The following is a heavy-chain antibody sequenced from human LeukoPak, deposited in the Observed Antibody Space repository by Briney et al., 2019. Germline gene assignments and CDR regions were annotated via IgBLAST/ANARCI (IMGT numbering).Heavy chain of an antibody. CDR2: ISAYNGNT. V-gene: IGHV1-18*01. Sequence: EASVKVSCKASGYTFTSYGISWVRQAPGQGLEWMGWISAYNGNTNYAQKLQGRVTMTTDTSTSTAYMELRSLRSDDTAVYYCAAPSAYVAAAGSVALDYWGQGTLVTVSS. CDR3: AAPSAYVAAAGSVALDY. CDR1: GYTFTSYG. D-gene: IGHD6-13*01. J-gene: IGHJ4*02.